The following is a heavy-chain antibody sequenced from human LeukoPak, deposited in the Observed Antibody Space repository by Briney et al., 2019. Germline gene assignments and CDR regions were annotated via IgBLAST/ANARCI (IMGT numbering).Heavy chain of an antibody. CDR3: ARGGEVGGTGSRFDY. CDR1: GGSISRYY. D-gene: IGHD1-26*01. V-gene: IGHV4-4*07. Sequence: SETLSLTCNVSGGSISRYYWSWIRQPAGKGLEWIGRVYTSGSTNYNPSLKSRVTMSVETSKSQFSLKLSSVTAADTAIYYCARGGEVGGTGSRFDYWGQGTLVTLSS. CDR2: VYTSGST. J-gene: IGHJ4*02.